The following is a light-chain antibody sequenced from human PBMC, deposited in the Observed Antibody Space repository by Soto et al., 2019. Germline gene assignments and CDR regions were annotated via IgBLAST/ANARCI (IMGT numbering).Light chain of an antibody. CDR1: QGISGY. V-gene: IGKV3-11*01. CDR2: DAS. CDR3: QQRSDWPLT. J-gene: IGKJ4*01. Sequence: EIVLTQSPATLSLSPGERATLSCRASQGISGYLVWYQQRPGQAPRLLIYDASNRATGIPARFSGSGSGTGFTLTISSLEPEDFAVYYCQQRSDWPLTFGGGTKV.